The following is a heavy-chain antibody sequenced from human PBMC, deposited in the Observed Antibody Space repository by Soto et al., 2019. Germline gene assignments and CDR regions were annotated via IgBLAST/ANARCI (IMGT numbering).Heavy chain of an antibody. J-gene: IGHJ6*03. CDR1: GFTFSNAW. D-gene: IGHD3-10*01. Sequence: TGGSLRLSCAASGFTFSNAWMSWVRQAPGKGLEWVGRIKSKTDGGTTDYAAPVKGRFTISRDDSKNTLYLQMNSLKTEDTAVYYCTTGYGSGSYRYYYYYYMDVWGKGTTVTVS. V-gene: IGHV3-15*01. CDR3: TTGYGSGSYRYYYYYYMDV. CDR2: IKSKTDGGTT.